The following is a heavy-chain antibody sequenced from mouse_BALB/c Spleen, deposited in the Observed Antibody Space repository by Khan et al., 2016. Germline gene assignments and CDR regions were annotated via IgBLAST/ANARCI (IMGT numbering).Heavy chain of an antibody. CDR2: INPSNGRT. Sequence: QVQLQQPGAELVKPGASVKLSCKASGYTFTSYWMHWVKQRPGQGLEWIGEINPSNGRTNYNEKFKSKATLTVDKSSSTAYMQLSSLTSEDSAVYYCARLGGYDPAWFAYWGQGTLVTVSA. J-gene: IGHJ3*01. D-gene: IGHD2-2*01. CDR1: GYTFTSYW. V-gene: IGHV1S81*02. CDR3: ARLGGYDPAWFAY.